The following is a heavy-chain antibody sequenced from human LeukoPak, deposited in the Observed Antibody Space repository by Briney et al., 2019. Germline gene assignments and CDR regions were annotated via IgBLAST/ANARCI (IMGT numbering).Heavy chain of an antibody. J-gene: IGHJ6*03. D-gene: IGHD5-18*01. CDR2: ISGSGGST. CDR1: GFTFSSYA. CDR3: AKAGDIAMAREYYYYMDV. Sequence: GGSLRLSCAASGFTFSSYAMSWVRQAPGKGLEWVSAISGSGGSTHYADSVKGRFTISRDNSENTLYLQMNSLRAEDTAVYYCAKAGDIAMAREYYYYMDVWGKGTTVTVSS. V-gene: IGHV3-23*01.